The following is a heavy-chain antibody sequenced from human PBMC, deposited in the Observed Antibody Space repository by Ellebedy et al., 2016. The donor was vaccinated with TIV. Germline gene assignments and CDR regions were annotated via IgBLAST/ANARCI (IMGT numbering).Heavy chain of an antibody. V-gene: IGHV4-39*01. CDR2: IYYSGST. D-gene: IGHD6-13*01. CDR1: GGSISSSSYY. CDR3: ARGYSSSWYRGLYYFDY. J-gene: IGHJ4*02. Sequence: SETLSLTCTVSGGSISSSSYYWGWIRQPPGKGLEWIGSIYYSGSTYYNPSLKSRVTISVDTSKNQFSLNLSSVTAADTAVYYCARGYSSSWYRGLYYFDYWGQGTLVTVSS.